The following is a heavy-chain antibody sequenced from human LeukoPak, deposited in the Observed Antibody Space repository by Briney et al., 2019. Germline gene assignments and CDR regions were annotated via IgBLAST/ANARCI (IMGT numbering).Heavy chain of an antibody. V-gene: IGHV3-23*01. J-gene: IGHJ3*02. CDR3: AKDGDSGYIYDAFDI. Sequence: PGGSLRLSCAASGFSLNNYGVNWVRQAPGKGLEWVSAISGSGGSTYYADSVKGRFTISRDNSKNTLYLQMNSLRAEDTAVYYCAKDGDSGYIYDAFDIWGQGTMVTVSS. CDR2: ISGSGGST. CDR1: GFSLNNYG. D-gene: IGHD5-24*01.